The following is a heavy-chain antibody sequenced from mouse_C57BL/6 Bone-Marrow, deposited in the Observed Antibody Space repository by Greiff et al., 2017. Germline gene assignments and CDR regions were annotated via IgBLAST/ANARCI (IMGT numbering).Heavy chain of an antibody. J-gene: IGHJ2*01. D-gene: IGHD2-3*01. CDR3: ARTDDYYDEGLFDY. Sequence: QVQLKESGPGLVQPSQRLSITCTVSGFSLTSYGVHWVRQSPGKGLEWLGVLWSGGSTDYNAAFISRLSISKDNSKSQVFFKMNSLQADDTAIYYCARTDDYYDEGLFDYWGQGTTLTVSS. V-gene: IGHV2-2*01. CDR2: LWSGGST. CDR1: GFSLTSYG.